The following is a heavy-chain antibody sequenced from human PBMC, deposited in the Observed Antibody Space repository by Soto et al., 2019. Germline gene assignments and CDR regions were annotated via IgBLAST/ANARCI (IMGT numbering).Heavy chain of an antibody. CDR1: GGTFSNYA. CDR3: AEDGGKDAYFGGWFDP. CDR2: IISIFGPE. D-gene: IGHD1-26*01. Sequence: QVQLVQSGAEVKKPGSSVKVSCKASGGTFSNYAITWVRQAPGQGLEWLGRIISIFGPENFTQKFQGRVTLTDEESLCRAYMDMSSLRSGVTAVYWYAEDGGKDAYFGGWFDPWGQGTLVTVSS. V-gene: IGHV1-69*15. J-gene: IGHJ5*02.